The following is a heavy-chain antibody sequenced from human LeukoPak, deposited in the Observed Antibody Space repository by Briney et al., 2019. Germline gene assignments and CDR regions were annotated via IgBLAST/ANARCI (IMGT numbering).Heavy chain of an antibody. CDR1: GGSISSYY. J-gene: IGHJ5*02. Sequence: PSETLSLTCTVSGGSISSYYWSWIRQPPGQGLEWIGYIYSSGSTNYNPSLKSRVTISVDTSKNQFSLQLSSVTAADTAVYYCATHTESRPFHPWGQGTLVTVSS. D-gene: IGHD1-14*01. V-gene: IGHV4-59*08. CDR2: IYSSGST. CDR3: ATHTESRPFHP.